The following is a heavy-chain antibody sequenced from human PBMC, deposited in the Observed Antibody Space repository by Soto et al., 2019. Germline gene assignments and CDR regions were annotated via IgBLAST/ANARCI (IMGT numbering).Heavy chain of an antibody. V-gene: IGHV3-33*01. Sequence: LRLSCEASGFVFRTFRMHWVRRAPGKGLEWLATIRFDGSTARYAESVRGRFKISRDNSMNTLYLQLDRLRVEDTAVYYCVRDRPNTESLTGYFDTWGQGTPVTVSS. CDR3: VRDRPNTESLTGYFDT. J-gene: IGHJ4*02. CDR2: IRFDGSTA. CDR1: GFVFRTFR. D-gene: IGHD3-9*01.